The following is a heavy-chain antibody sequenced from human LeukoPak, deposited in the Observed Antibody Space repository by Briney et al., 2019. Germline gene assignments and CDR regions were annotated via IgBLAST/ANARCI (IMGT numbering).Heavy chain of an antibody. J-gene: IGHJ4*02. CDR2: MHYSGST. CDR1: GGSITKNGYY. V-gene: IGHV4-39*07. Sequence: SEPLSLTCSVSGGSITKNGYYWGWIRQSPETGLEWIGSMHYSGSTYYNPSLNSRVAISVDTSKNQFSLQLNSVTPEDTAVYYCARVGDMITFGGVIVEGCFDYWGQGTLVTVSS. CDR3: ARVGDMITFGGVIVEGCFDY. D-gene: IGHD3-16*02.